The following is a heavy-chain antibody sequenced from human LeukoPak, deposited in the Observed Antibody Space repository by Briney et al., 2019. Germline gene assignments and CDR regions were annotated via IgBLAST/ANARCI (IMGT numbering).Heavy chain of an antibody. D-gene: IGHD3-10*01. J-gene: IGHJ6*02. CDR1: GGSISSGDYY. CDR2: IYYSGRT. V-gene: IGHV4-30-4*01. Sequence: PSETLSLTCTVSGGSISSGDYYWSWIRQPPGKGLEWIGYIYYSGRTYDNPSLKSRVTISVDTSKNQFSLKLSSVTAADTAVYYCASALYGAGSYYTAYYYYGMDVWGQGTTVTVSS. CDR3: ASALYGAGSYYTAYYYYGMDV.